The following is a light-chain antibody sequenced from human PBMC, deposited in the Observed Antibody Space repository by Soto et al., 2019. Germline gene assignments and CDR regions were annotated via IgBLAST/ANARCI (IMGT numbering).Light chain of an antibody. CDR1: QGVSND. CDR2: AAS. Sequence: EIEMTQSPSTLSVSAGGRATLSCRASQGVSNDLAWYQQKPGQSPSLLIYAASTRPTGIPSRFSGSGSGTEFTLTIRGLQSEDFAAYYCQQYYNWPYTFGQGTKLEIK. V-gene: IGKV3-15*01. J-gene: IGKJ2*01. CDR3: QQYYNWPYT.